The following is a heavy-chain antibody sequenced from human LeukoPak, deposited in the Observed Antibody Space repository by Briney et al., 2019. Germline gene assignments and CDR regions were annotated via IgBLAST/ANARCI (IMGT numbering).Heavy chain of an antibody. Sequence: PGGSLRLSCAASGFTFSSYWMHWVRQAPGRGLVWVSRINSDGSSTSYADSVKGRFTISRDNAKNTLYLQMNSLRAEDTAVYYCAFRSSSSSVDYWGQGTLVTVSS. CDR1: GFTFSSYW. J-gene: IGHJ4*02. CDR3: AFRSSSSSVDY. V-gene: IGHV3-74*01. D-gene: IGHD6-6*01. CDR2: INSDGSST.